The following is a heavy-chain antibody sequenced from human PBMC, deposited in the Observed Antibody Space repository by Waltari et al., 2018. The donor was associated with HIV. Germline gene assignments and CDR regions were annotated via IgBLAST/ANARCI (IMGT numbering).Heavy chain of an antibody. D-gene: IGHD3-10*01. Sequence: QMPGKGLEWMGIIYPGDSDTRYSPSFQGQVTISADKSISTAYLQWSSLKASDTAMYYCARQIRVGELNYFDYWGQGTLVTVSS. CDR2: IYPGDSDT. J-gene: IGHJ4*02. CDR3: ARQIRVGELNYFDY. V-gene: IGHV5-51*01.